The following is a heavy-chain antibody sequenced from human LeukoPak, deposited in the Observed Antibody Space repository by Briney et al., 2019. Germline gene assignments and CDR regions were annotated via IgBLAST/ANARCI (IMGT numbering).Heavy chain of an antibody. D-gene: IGHD6-13*01. CDR2: ISGSGGST. Sequence: GSLRLSCAASGFTFSSYAMSWVRQAPGKGLEWVSAISGSGGSTYYADSVKGRFTISRDNSKNTLYLQMNSLRAEDTAVYYCAKDSSSSWYSYYYYYYMDVWGKGTTVTVSS. J-gene: IGHJ6*03. CDR3: AKDSSSSWYSYYYYYYMDV. V-gene: IGHV3-23*01. CDR1: GFTFSSYA.